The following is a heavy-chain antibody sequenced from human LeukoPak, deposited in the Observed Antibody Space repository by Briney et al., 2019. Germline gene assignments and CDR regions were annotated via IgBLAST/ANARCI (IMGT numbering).Heavy chain of an antibody. Sequence: PGGSLRLSCAASGFTFSSYWMSWVRQAPGKGLEWVANIKEDGSEKYYVDSVKGRFTSARENAKNSLYLQMNSLRAEDTAVYYCARDGRGSSGLDYWGQGTLVTVSS. J-gene: IGHJ4*02. V-gene: IGHV3-7*01. D-gene: IGHD6-19*01. CDR2: IKEDGSEK. CDR3: ARDGRGSSGLDY. CDR1: GFTFSSYW.